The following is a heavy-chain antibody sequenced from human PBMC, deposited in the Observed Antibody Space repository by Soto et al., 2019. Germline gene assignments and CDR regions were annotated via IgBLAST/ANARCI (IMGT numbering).Heavy chain of an antibody. CDR3: ARSAYGDYFCYCYMDV. V-gene: IGHV3-74*01. J-gene: IGHJ6*03. CDR1: GFTFSSYW. Sequence: VQLVESGGGLVQPGGSQRLSCAASGFTFSSYWMHWVRQAPGKGLVWVSRINSDGSTTNYADSVKGRFTISRDIAKNTLYLQMNRLRAEDTAVYYCARSAYGDYFCYCYMDVWGKGTTVTVSS. D-gene: IGHD4-17*01. CDR2: INSDGSTT.